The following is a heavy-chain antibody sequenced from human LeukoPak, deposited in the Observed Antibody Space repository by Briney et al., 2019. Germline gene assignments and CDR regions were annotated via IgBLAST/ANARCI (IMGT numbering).Heavy chain of an antibody. Sequence: GASVKVSCKVSGYTLTELSMHWVRQAPGKGLEWMGGFDPEDGETIYAQKFQGRVTMTEDTSTDTAYMELSSLRSEDTAVYYCATDFPRAPYYYDSSGYYGYWGQGTLVTVSS. J-gene: IGHJ4*02. CDR2: FDPEDGET. CDR1: GYTLTELS. D-gene: IGHD3-22*01. V-gene: IGHV1-24*01. CDR3: ATDFPRAPYYYDSSGYYGY.